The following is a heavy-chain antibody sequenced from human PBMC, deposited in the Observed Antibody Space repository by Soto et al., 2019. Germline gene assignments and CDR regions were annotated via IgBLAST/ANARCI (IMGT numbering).Heavy chain of an antibody. D-gene: IGHD6-19*01. V-gene: IGHV6-1*01. CDR2: TYYRSKRYS. J-gene: IGHJ4*02. CDR1: GDSVASNSVA. Sequence: PSQTLSLTCAISGDSVASNSVAWSWIRQSPSRGLEWLGRTYYRSKRYSDYAISLKSRITINADTSKNQFSLLLNSVTPDDTAVNYCARLYSSAWAFDYWGQGTLVTVSS. CDR3: ARLYSSAWAFDY.